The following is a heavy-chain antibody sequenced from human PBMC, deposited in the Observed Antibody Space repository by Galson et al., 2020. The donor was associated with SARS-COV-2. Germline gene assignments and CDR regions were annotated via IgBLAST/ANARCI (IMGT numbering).Heavy chain of an antibody. CDR2: INHSGST. Sequence: SQASETLSLTCAVYGGSFSGHYWNWIRQSPGKGLQWIGEINHSGSTNYISSLKSRVTMSVDRSKNQFSLRLRSVTAADTAVYYCVRASWPPVVSVFIGGPNNFDYWGQGTLVTVSS. CDR3: VRASWPPVVSVFIGGPNNFDY. D-gene: IGHD2-15*01. CDR1: GGSFSGHY. J-gene: IGHJ4*02. V-gene: IGHV4-34*01.